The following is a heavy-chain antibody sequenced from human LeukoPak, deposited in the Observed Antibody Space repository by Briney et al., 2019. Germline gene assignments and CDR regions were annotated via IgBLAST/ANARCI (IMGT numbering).Heavy chain of an antibody. CDR2: MSGSGGGT. J-gene: IGHJ3*02. CDR1: GFTFSSYA. V-gene: IGHV3-23*01. CDR3: AKEVAAGGKGVFDI. Sequence: GGPLRLSCAASGFTFSSYAMSWVRQAPGKGLEWISAMSGSGGGTHYADSVSGRFTISRDNSKNTLYLQMNSLRAEDTAVYYCAKEVAAGGKGVFDIWGQGTMVTVSS. D-gene: IGHD6-13*01.